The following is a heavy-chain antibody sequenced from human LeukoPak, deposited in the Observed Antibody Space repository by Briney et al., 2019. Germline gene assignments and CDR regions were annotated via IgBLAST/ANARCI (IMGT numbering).Heavy chain of an antibody. J-gene: IGHJ2*01. CDR3: ASITTAAGFGWYFDL. Sequence: SETLSLTCTVSGGSISSYYWSWIRQPAGKGLEWIGRIYTSGSTNYNPSLKSRVTMSVDTSKNQFSLKLSSVTAADTAVYYCASITTAAGFGWYFDLWGRGTLVTVSS. CDR1: GGSISSYY. D-gene: IGHD6-13*01. CDR2: IYTSGST. V-gene: IGHV4-4*07.